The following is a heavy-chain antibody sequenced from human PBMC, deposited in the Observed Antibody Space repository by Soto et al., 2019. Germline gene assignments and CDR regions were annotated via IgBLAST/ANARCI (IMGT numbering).Heavy chain of an antibody. Sequence: QVQLVQSGAEVKKPGSSVKVSCTASRGTFSYNTISWVRQAPGQGLEWLGMVIPMVGMSSYAQKFQGRLTISADKSTSKVYMVLTSMRTEDTAVYYCATNYGSGSTHFDYWGQGTLVTVSS. D-gene: IGHD3-10*01. CDR2: VIPMVGMS. CDR1: RGTFSYNT. CDR3: ATNYGSGSTHFDY. V-gene: IGHV1-69*02. J-gene: IGHJ4*02.